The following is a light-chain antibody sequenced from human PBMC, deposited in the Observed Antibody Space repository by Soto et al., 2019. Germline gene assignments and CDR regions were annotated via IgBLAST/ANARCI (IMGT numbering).Light chain of an antibody. Sequence: QSVLTQPRSVSGSPGQSVTISCTGTSSDVGGYNYVSWYQQNPGKAPKLMIYDVSKRPSGVPDRFSGSKSGNTASLTISGLQAEDEADYYCCSYAGSYTWVFGGGTKRTVL. CDR1: SSDVGGYNY. J-gene: IGLJ3*02. CDR3: CSYAGSYTWV. CDR2: DVS. V-gene: IGLV2-11*01.